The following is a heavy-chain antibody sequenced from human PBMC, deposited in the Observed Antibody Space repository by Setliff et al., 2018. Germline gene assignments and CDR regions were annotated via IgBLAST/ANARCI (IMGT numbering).Heavy chain of an antibody. J-gene: IGHJ3*02. CDR3: AKTQWDTWIRGASDI. CDR2: IGGSGDTT. Sequence: PGGSLRLSCAASGFTFSTYALSWVRQAPGKGLEWVSAIGGSGDTTYYADSVKGRFTISRDNSKNTLYLQMTSLRAEDTAVYYCAKTQWDTWIRGASDIWGQGTMVTVSS. V-gene: IGHV3-23*01. D-gene: IGHD3-10*01. CDR1: GFTFSTYA.